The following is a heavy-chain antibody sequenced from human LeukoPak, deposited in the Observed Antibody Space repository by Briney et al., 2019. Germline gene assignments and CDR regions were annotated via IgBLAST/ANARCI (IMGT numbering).Heavy chain of an antibody. CDR2: ISGSGDTT. Sequence: PGGSLRLSCAASGFTFSSYAMSWVRQAPGKGLEWVSAISGSGDTTYHADSVKGRFTISRDNSKNTLYLQMNSLRAEDTAVYYCAKEGDSSGYLYYFDYWGQGTLVTVSS. V-gene: IGHV3-23*01. D-gene: IGHD3-22*01. J-gene: IGHJ4*02. CDR1: GFTFSSYA. CDR3: AKEGDSSGYLYYFDY.